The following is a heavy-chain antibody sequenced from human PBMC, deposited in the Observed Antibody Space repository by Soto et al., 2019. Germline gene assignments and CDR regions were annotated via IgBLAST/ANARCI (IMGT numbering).Heavy chain of an antibody. D-gene: IGHD3-10*01. CDR3: ARGRASGSYYLLDY. CDR1: GDAFTSYY. J-gene: IGHJ4*02. CDR2: INPNSGNI. Sequence: PVKVSCKASGDAFTSYYSKWVRQASGHGVEWMGWINPNSGNIGYAQKFQGRVTMTRDTAIRTAYMEVSRLRSDDTAVYYCARGRASGSYYLLDYWGQGTLVT. V-gene: IGHV1-8*01.